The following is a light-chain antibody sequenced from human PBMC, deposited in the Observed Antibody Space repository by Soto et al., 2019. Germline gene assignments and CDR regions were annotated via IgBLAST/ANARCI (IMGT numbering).Light chain of an antibody. CDR3: VSYAGSNIRM. CDR1: SSDIGGYDY. CDR2: EVS. J-gene: IGLJ3*02. V-gene: IGLV2-8*01. Sequence: QSALTQPPSASGSPGQSVTISCTGTSSDIGGYDYVSWYQQHPGKTPKFMIYEVSKRPSGVPDRFSGSKSGNTASLTVSGLQAEDEADYYCVSYAGSNIRMFGGGTKLTVL.